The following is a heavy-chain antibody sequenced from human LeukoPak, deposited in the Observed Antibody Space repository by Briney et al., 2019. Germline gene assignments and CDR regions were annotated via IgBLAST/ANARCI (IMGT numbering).Heavy chain of an antibody. CDR1: GYTFTSYD. Sequence: SVKVSCKASGYTFTSYDISWVRQAPGQGLEWMGGIIPIFGTANYAQKFQGRVTITADESTSTAYMELSSLRSEDTAVYYCQFLHCSSTSCPDAFDIWGQGTMVTVSS. J-gene: IGHJ3*02. D-gene: IGHD2-2*01. CDR2: IIPIFGTA. CDR3: QFLHCSSTSCPDAFDI. V-gene: IGHV1-69*13.